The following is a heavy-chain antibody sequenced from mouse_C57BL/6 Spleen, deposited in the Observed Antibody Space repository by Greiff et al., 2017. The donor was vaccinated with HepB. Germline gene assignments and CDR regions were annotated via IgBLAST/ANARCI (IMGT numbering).Heavy chain of an antibody. Sequence: EVQLVESGGGLVKPGGSLKLSCAASGFTFSSYAMSWVRQTPEKRLEWVATISDGGSYTYYPDNVKGRFTISRDNAKNNLYLQMSHLKSEDTAMYYCAREARSTVVDDYAMDYWGQGTSVTVSS. CDR3: AREARSTVVDDYAMDY. D-gene: IGHD1-1*01. CDR1: GFTFSSYA. J-gene: IGHJ4*01. CDR2: ISDGGSYT. V-gene: IGHV5-4*01.